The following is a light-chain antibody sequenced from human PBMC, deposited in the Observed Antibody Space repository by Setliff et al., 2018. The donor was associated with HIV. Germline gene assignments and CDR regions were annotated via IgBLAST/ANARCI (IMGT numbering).Light chain of an antibody. V-gene: IGLV2-14*03. CDR1: SSDVGGYNF. CDR2: DVS. CDR3: SSYTASSTLV. J-gene: IGLJ3*02. Sequence: QSALAQPASVSGSPGQSITISCTGTSSDVGGYNFVSWYQQHPGKAPKLIISDVSKRPSGVSHRFSGSKSGITASLTISGLQPEDESDYYCSSYTASSTLVFGGGTKVTVL.